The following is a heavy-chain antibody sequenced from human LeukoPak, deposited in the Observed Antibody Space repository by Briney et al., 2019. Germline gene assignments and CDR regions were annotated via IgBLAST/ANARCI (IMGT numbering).Heavy chain of an antibody. CDR3: AREIYNYYDSSGWVYFDY. V-gene: IGHV3-11*01. CDR1: GFTFSDYY. CDR2: ISSSGSTI. Sequence: GGSLRLSCAASGFTFSDYYMSWIRQAPGKGLEWVSYISSSGSTIYYADSVKGRFTISRDNAKNSLYLQMNSLRAEDTAVYYCAREIYNYYDSSGWVYFDYWGQGTLVTVSS. J-gene: IGHJ4*02. D-gene: IGHD3-22*01.